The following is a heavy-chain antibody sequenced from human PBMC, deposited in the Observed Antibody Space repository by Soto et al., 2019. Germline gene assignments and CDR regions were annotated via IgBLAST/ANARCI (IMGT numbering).Heavy chain of an antibody. D-gene: IGHD6-6*01. J-gene: IGHJ4*02. Sequence: GGSLRLSCAASGFTFSSYGMHWVRQAPGKGLEWVAVISYDGSNKYYADSVKGRFTISRDNSKNTLYLQMNSLRAEDTAVYYCAKDSSIAARGYFDYWGQGTLVTVSS. CDR3: AKDSSIAARGYFDY. CDR2: ISYDGSNK. CDR1: GFTFSSYG. V-gene: IGHV3-30*18.